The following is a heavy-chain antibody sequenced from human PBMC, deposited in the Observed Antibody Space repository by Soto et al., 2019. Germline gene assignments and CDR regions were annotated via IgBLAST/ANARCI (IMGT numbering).Heavy chain of an antibody. Sequence: GASAKVSCKASGYTFTSYGISWVRQAPGQGLEWMGWISAYNGNTNYAQKLQGRVTMTTDTSTSTAYMELRSLRSDDTAVYYCARGPIYFDFWSGYPPESYYGMDVWGQGTTVTVSS. D-gene: IGHD3-3*01. J-gene: IGHJ6*02. CDR2: ISAYNGNT. CDR3: ARGPIYFDFWSGYPPESYYGMDV. CDR1: GYTFTSYG. V-gene: IGHV1-18*01.